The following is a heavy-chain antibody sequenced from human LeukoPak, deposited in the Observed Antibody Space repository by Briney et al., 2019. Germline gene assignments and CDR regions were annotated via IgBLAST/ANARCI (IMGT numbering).Heavy chain of an antibody. CDR3: ARASLLGYYYYGMDV. V-gene: IGHV4-39*07. J-gene: IGHJ6*02. CDR2: INHSGST. CDR1: GGSISSSSYY. D-gene: IGHD2-2*01. Sequence: SETLSLTCTVSGGSISSSSYYWGWIRQPPGKGLEWIGEINHSGSTNYNPSLKSRVTISVDTSKNQFSLKLSSVTAADTAVYYCARASLLGYYYYGMDVWGQGTTVTVSS.